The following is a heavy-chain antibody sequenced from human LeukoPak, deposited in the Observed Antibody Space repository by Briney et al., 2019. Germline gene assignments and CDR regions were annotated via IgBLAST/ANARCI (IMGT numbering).Heavy chain of an antibody. V-gene: IGHV4-30-2*01. CDR3: ARASGYDPSNWFDP. J-gene: IGHJ5*02. D-gene: IGHD5-12*01. Sequence: SQTLSLTCAVSGGFISSGGYSWSWIRQPPGKGLEWIGYIYHSGSTYYNPSLKSRVTISVDRSKNQFSLKLSSVTAADTAVYYCARASGYDPSNWFDPWGQGTLVTVSS. CDR2: IYHSGST. CDR1: GGFISSGGYS.